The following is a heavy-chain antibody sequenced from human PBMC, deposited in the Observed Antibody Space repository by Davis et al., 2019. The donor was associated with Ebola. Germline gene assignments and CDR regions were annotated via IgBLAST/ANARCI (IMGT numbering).Heavy chain of an antibody. CDR3: ARLGYSGSHYWFDP. CDR2: IYYSGST. CDR1: GGSIRSSSYY. V-gene: IGHV4-39*01. Sequence: MPSETLSLTCTVSGGSIRSSSYYWGWIRQPPGKGLDYVGTIYYSGSTYYNPSLKSRVTISVDTSKNQLSLKLSSVTAADTAVYYCARLGYSGSHYWFDPWGQGTLVTVSS. D-gene: IGHD1-26*01. J-gene: IGHJ5*02.